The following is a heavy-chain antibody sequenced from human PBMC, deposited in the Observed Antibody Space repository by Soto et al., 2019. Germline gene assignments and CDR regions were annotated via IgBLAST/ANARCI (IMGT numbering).Heavy chain of an antibody. CDR2: IIPIFGTA. D-gene: IGHD3-16*01. CDR3: AKVQFGRGILSNIMDV. Sequence: QAQLEQSGGEVKKPGSSVKVSCKASRVAFSKFIVTWVRQAPGLGLEWVGGIIPIFGTANYAQKFQGRVTITADESTSTSYMEVNNLRSEDTAVYYCAKVQFGRGILSNIMDVWGQGTTVTVSS. V-gene: IGHV1-69*01. CDR1: RVAFSKFI. J-gene: IGHJ6*02.